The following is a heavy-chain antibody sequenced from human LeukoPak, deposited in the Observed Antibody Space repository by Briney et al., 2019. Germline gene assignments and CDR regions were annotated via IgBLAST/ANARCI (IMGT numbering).Heavy chain of an antibody. Sequence: ASVKVSCKASGYTFTSYYVYWVRQAPGQGLEWMGIINPSGGSTSYAQKFQGRVTMTRGTSTSTVYMELSSLRSEDTAVYHCAREGRGSGSYWFDYWGLGTLVTVSS. CDR2: INPSGGST. V-gene: IGHV1-46*01. D-gene: IGHD3-10*01. J-gene: IGHJ4*02. CDR1: GYTFTSYY. CDR3: AREGRGSGSYWFDY.